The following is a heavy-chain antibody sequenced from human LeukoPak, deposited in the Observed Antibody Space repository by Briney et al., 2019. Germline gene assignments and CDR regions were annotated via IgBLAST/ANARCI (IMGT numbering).Heavy chain of an antibody. Sequence: GESLKISCAASGFTFSSYGMHWVRQAPGKGLEWVAVISYDGSNKYYADSVKGRFTISRDNSKNTLYLQMNSLRAEDTAVYYCAKPSNSKQWLVQRRGNYFDYWGQGTLVTVSS. D-gene: IGHD6-19*01. CDR2: ISYDGSNK. J-gene: IGHJ4*02. CDR3: AKPSNSKQWLVQRRGNYFDY. CDR1: GFTFSSYG. V-gene: IGHV3-30*18.